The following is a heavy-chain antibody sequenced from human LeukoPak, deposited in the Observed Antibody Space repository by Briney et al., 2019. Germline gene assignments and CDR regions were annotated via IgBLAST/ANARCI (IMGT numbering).Heavy chain of an antibody. V-gene: IGHV1-18*01. CDR1: GYTFTSYG. J-gene: IGHJ4*02. CDR3: SRVLAWAVTFVRKHYYFAY. CDR2: ISAYNGNT. Sequence: AASVKVSCKASGYTFTSYGISWVRQAPGQGLEWMGWISAYNGNTNYAQKLQGRVTMTTDTSTSTAYMELWSLRSDDTAVYYCSRVLAWAVTFVRKHYYFAYGGQGTLVTVSS. D-gene: IGHD6-19*01.